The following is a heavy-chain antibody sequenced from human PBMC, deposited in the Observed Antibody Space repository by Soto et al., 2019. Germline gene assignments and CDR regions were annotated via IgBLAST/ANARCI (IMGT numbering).Heavy chain of an antibody. D-gene: IGHD1-26*01. CDR3: AIPRVGAASEYAEYFQH. Sequence: QLQLQESGPGLVKPSETLSLTCTVSGGSISSSSYYWGWIRQPPGKGLEWIGSIYYSGSTYYNPSLKSRVTMSVDTSQNQFSLKLSSVTAADTAVYYCAIPRVGAASEYAEYFQHWGQGTLVTVSS. J-gene: IGHJ1*01. CDR2: IYYSGST. CDR1: GGSISSSSYY. V-gene: IGHV4-39*01.